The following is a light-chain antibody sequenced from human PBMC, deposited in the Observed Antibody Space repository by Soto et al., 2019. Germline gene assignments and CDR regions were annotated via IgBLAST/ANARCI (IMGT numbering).Light chain of an antibody. Sequence: QSVLTEEPSASRAAGQGVTISCSGSDSNIGSNSVYWYQHLPKTAPKLLIYYNNQRPSGVPDRFSGSRSGTSASLAISGIRSEDEADYYCAAWDDSLRACVFGTGTNITVL. CDR1: DSNIGSNS. CDR3: AAWDDSLRACV. J-gene: IGLJ1*01. CDR2: YNN. V-gene: IGLV1-47*02.